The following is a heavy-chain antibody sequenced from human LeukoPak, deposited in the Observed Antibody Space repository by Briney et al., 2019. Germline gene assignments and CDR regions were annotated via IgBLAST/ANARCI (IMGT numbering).Heavy chain of an antibody. Sequence: SETLSLTCTVSGGSISSSSYYWGWIRQPPGKGLEWIGSIYYSGSTYYNPSLKSRVTISVDTSKNQFSLKLSSVTAADTAVYYCARQGLLWFGEHYNWFDPWGQGTLVTVSS. J-gene: IGHJ5*02. CDR1: GGSISSSSYY. CDR3: ARQGLLWFGEHYNWFDP. V-gene: IGHV4-39*01. D-gene: IGHD3-10*01. CDR2: IYYSGST.